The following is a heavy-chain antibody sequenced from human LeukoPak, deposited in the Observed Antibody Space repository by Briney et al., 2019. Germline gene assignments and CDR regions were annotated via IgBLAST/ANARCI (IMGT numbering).Heavy chain of an antibody. CDR1: GFTFSSYA. V-gene: IGHV3-23*01. CDR2: ISGSGDDT. D-gene: IGHD3-22*01. CDR3: AKGSYYDSSGSFYFDY. J-gene: IGHJ4*02. Sequence: GGSLRLSCAASGFTFSSYAMSWVRQAPGKGLEWVSGISGSGDDTYYADSVKGRFTISRDNSKNTLYVQVNSLGTEDTAAYYCAKGSYYDSSGSFYFDYWGQGTLVTVSS.